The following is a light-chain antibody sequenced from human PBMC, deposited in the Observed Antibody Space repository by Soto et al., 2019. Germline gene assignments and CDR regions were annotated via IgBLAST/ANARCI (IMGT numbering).Light chain of an antibody. V-gene: IGLV2-14*01. CDR2: QVT. J-gene: IGLJ1*01. CDR1: SSDVGTRNF. CDR3: SSYTDSTNYV. Sequence: QSVLTQPASVSGSPGQSITISCTGTSSDVGTRNFVSWYQQHPGKAPKLMIYQVTNRPSGVSNRFSGSKSGNTASLTISGLQAADEADYYCSSYTDSTNYVFGTGTKVTAL.